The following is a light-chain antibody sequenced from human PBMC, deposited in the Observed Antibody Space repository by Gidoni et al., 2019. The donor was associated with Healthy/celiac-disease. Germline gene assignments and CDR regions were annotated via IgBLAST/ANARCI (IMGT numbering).Light chain of an antibody. CDR3: QQRSNWPPT. V-gene: IGKV3-11*01. CDR1: QSVSSY. Sequence: DIVLTPSPATLSLSPGERATLSCRASQSVSSYLAWYQQKPGQAPRLLIYDASNRATGIPARFSGSGSGTDFTLTISSLEPEDFAVYYCQQRSNWPPTFGQGTKVEIK. CDR2: DAS. J-gene: IGKJ1*01.